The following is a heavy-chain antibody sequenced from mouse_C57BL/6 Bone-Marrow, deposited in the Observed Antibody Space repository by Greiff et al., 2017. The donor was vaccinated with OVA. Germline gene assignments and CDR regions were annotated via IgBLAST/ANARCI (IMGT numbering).Heavy chain of an antibody. V-gene: IGHV5-4*01. CDR2: ISDGGSYT. CDR3: ARDQSFAY. CDR1: GFTFSSYA. J-gene: IGHJ3*01. Sequence: EVKLVESGGGLVKPGGSLKLSCAASGFTFSSYAMSWVRQTPEKRLKWVATISDGGSYTYYPDNVKGRFTISRDNAKNNLYLQMSHLKSEDTAMYYCARDQSFAYWGQGTLVTVSA.